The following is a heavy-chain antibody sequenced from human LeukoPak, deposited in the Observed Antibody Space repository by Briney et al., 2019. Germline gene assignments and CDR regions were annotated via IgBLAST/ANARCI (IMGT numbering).Heavy chain of an antibody. CDR1: GYSISRGYY. Sequence: SETLSLTCAVSGYSISRGYYWALIRQPPGKGLEWIGTVYHTGSTYYNPSLDSRVTISVDTSKNEFSLNLKSVTAADTAVYYCARAGEQWLWYFDYWGQGTLVTVSS. CDR2: VYHTGST. D-gene: IGHD6-19*01. V-gene: IGHV4-38-2*01. CDR3: ARAGEQWLWYFDY. J-gene: IGHJ4*02.